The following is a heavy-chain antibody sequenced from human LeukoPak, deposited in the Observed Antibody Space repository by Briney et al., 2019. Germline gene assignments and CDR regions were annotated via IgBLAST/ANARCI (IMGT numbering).Heavy chain of an antibody. D-gene: IGHD3-9*01. CDR2: IIPIFGTA. J-gene: IGHJ6*03. V-gene: IGHV1-69*05. CDR1: GGTFSSYA. CDR3: ATPPMGGRYIDWLQEYYMDV. Sequence: SVKVSCKASGGTFSSYAISWVRQAPGQGLEWMGGIIPIFGTANYAQKFQGRVTITTDESTSTAYMELSSLRSEDTAVYYCATPPMGGRYIDWLQEYYMDVWGKGTTVTVSS.